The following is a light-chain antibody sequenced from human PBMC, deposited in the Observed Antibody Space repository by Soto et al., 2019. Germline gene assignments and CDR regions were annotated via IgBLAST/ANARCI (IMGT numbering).Light chain of an antibody. J-gene: IGKJ1*01. CDR2: GAS. Sequence: DIQMTQSPSTLSASVGDRVTITCRASQSISHWLAWYQQKPGKAPKLLIYGASTLESGVPSRFSASGSGTEFTLTISSLQPDDFATYFCQQYNVYWTFGPGTKVDIK. V-gene: IGKV1-5*01. CDR1: QSISHW. CDR3: QQYNVYWT.